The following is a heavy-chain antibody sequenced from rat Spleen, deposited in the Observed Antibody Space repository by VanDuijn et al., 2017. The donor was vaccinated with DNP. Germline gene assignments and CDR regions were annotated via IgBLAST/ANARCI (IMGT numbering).Heavy chain of an antibody. J-gene: IGHJ2*01. CDR3: ERLGYYGYKDS. CDR1: GFNLNDCW. Sequence: EVKLVESGGGLVQPGRSLKLSCAASGFNLNDCWMGWVRQTPGKGLEWIGEINTDSTIINYTPSLKDKISFSRDNAQSILYLQMSDLGSEDTAIYYCERLGYYGYKDSWGQGVMVTVSS. CDR2: INTDSTII. D-gene: IGHD1-9*01. V-gene: IGHV4-2*01.